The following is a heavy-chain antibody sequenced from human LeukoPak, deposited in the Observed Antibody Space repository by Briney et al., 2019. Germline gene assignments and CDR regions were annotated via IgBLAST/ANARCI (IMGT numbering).Heavy chain of an antibody. CDR2: INHSGST. CDR1: GGSFSGYY. CDR3: ARGPWSSGWYGDY. Sequence: SETLSLTCAVYGGSFSGYYWSGIRQPPGKGLEWIGEINHSGSTNYNPSLKSRVTISVDTSKNQFSLKLSSVTAADTAVYYCARGPWSSGWYGDYWGQGTLVTVSS. D-gene: IGHD6-19*01. V-gene: IGHV4-34*01. J-gene: IGHJ4*02.